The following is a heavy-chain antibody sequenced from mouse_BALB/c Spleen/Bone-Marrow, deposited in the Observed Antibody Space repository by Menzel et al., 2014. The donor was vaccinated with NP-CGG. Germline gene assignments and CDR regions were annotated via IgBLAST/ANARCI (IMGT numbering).Heavy chain of an antibody. CDR3: ARNYYGSSHFAY. CDR1: GYTFSSYW. CDR2: ILPGSGST. V-gene: IGHV1-9*01. Sequence: VQLQQSGAELMKPGASMKISCKATGYTFSSYWIEWVKQRPGHGLEWIGEILPGSGSTNYNKKFKGKATFTADTSPNTAYMRLSSLTSEDSAVYYCARNYYGSSHFAYWGQGTLVTVSA. J-gene: IGHJ3*01. D-gene: IGHD1-1*01.